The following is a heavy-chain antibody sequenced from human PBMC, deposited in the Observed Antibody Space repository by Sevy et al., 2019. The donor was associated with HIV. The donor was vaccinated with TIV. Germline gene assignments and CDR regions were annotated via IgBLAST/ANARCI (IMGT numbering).Heavy chain of an antibody. CDR3: ASDRALGY. D-gene: IGHD3-16*01. J-gene: IGHJ4*02. CDR2: ISSSSSYI. V-gene: IGHV3-21*01. Sequence: EGSLRLSCAASGFTFSSYSMNWVRQAPGKGLEWVSYISSSSSYIYFADSVKGRFTISRDNAKNSLYLHMNSLRAEDTAVYYCASDRALGYWGQGTLVTVSS. CDR1: GFTFSSYS.